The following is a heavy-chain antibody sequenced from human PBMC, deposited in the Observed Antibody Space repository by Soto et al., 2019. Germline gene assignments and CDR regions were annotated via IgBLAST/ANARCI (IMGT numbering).Heavy chain of an antibody. CDR1: GFTFSSYS. CDR2: ISSSSSYI. CDR3: AVDDYYYYGMDV. V-gene: IGHV3-21*01. Sequence: PGGSLRLSCAASGFTFSSYSMNWVRQAPGKGLEWVSSISSSSSYIYYADSVKGRFTISRDNAKNSLYLQMNSLRAEDTAVYYCAVDDYYYYGMDVWGQGTTVTVSS. J-gene: IGHJ6*02.